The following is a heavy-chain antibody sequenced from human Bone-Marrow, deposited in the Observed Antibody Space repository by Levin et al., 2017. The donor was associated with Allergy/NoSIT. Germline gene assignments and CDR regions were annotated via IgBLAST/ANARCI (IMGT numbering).Heavy chain of an antibody. V-gene: IGHV3-23*01. Sequence: QRGESLKISCAASGFTFSNYAMSWVRQAPGKGLEWVSTISDSGGSTYYDDSVKGRFTISRDSSKNTLSLQMNSLRTEDTALYYCVTRHSSGWFYFNYWGQGTLVTVSS. CDR3: VTRHSSGWFYFNY. D-gene: IGHD6-19*01. CDR1: GFTFSNYA. J-gene: IGHJ4*02. CDR2: ISDSGGST.